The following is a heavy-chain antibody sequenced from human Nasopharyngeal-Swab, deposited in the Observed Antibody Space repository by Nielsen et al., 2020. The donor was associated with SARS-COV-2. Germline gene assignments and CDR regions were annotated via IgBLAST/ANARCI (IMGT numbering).Heavy chain of an antibody. D-gene: IGHD2-8*01. J-gene: IGHJ1*01. V-gene: IGHV3-53*01. CDR1: GLTVSSTY. CDR3: ARDLGGGYCTTINCLGS. CDR2: TEIGGTT. Sequence: GESLKISCAVSGLTVSSTYMSWVRQAPGKGLEWVSVTEIGGTTHYADSVKGRFSISRDSSTNTLYLQMNSLRVEDTAVYYCARDLGGGYCTTINCLGSWGQGTLVTVSS.